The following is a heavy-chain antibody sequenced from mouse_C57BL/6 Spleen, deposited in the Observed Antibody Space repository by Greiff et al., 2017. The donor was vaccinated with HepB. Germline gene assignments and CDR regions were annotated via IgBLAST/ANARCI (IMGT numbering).Heavy chain of an antibody. CDR2: ISYDGSN. J-gene: IGHJ3*01. Sequence: EVQLVESGPGLVKPSQSLSLTCSVTGYSITSGYYWNWIRQFPGNKLEWMGYISYDGSNNYNPSLKNRISITRDTSKNQFFLKLNSVTTEDTATYYCARDRTGWFAYWGQGTLVTVSA. CDR3: ARDRTGWFAY. CDR1: GYSITSGYY. V-gene: IGHV3-6*01.